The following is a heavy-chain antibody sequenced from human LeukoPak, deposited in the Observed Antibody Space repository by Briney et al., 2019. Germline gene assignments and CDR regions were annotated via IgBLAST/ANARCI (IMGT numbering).Heavy chain of an antibody. CDR3: ARDSGSGNNDY. Sequence: SVXXSXKASXXTFXSXAIHWVRQAPGQRLEWMGWISAGNGNTKYSQNFQGRVTFISNTSATTAFMELSSLRSEDAAVYYCARDSGSGNNDYWGQGTLVTVSS. V-gene: IGHV1-3*01. J-gene: IGHJ4*02. D-gene: IGHD1-26*01. CDR2: ISAGNGNT. CDR1: XXTFXSXA.